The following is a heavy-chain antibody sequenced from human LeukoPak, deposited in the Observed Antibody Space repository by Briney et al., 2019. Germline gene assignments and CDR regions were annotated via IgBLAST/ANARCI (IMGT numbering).Heavy chain of an antibody. CDR1: GYTFTSYG. Sequence: ASVKVSCKASGYTFTSYGIIWVRQAPGQGLEWMGWISAYNGNTNYAQKLQGRVTTTTDTSTSTAYMELRSLRSDDTAVYYCAREPFSLWNYDYYYGMDVWGQGTTVTVSS. CDR2: ISAYNGNT. V-gene: IGHV1-18*01. D-gene: IGHD1-1*01. J-gene: IGHJ6*02. CDR3: AREPFSLWNYDYYYGMDV.